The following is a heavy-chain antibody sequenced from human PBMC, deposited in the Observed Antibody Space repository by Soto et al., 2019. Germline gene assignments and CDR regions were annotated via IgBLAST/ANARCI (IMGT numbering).Heavy chain of an antibody. Sequence: QVQLQESGPGLVKPSQTLSLTCTVSGGSISSGGYYWSWIRQHPGKGLEWIGYIYYSGSTYYNPSLKSQVTISVDTSKNQFSLKLSSVIAADTAVYYCARYDNSGSHGFDIWGQGTMVTVSS. CDR3: ARYDNSGSHGFDI. J-gene: IGHJ3*02. V-gene: IGHV4-31*01. D-gene: IGHD3-22*01. CDR1: GGSISSGGYY. CDR2: IYYSGST.